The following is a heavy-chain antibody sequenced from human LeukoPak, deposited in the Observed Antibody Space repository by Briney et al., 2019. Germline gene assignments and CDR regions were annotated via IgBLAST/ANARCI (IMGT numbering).Heavy chain of an antibody. CDR3: ARGTVATINFSYYYMDV. CDR2: IIPIFGTA. CDR1: GGTFSSYA. D-gene: IGHD5-12*01. V-gene: IGHV1-69*13. J-gene: IGHJ6*03. Sequence: SVKVSCKVSGGTFSSYAISWVRQAPGQGLEWMGRIIPIFGTANYAQKFQGRVTITADESTSTAYMELSSLRSEDTAVYYCARGTVATINFSYYYMDVWGKGTTVTVSS.